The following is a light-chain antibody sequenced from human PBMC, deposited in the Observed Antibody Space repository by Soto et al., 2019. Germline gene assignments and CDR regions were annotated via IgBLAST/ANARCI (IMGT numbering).Light chain of an antibody. CDR1: TGAVTSGHY. Sequence: QAVVTQEPSLTVSPGGTVTLTCASSTGAVTSGHYPYWFQQKPGQAPRTLIYDTNNKHSWTPARFSGSLLGGKAALTLSGAQPEDEAEYYCLLSYNSARVFGGGTKLNVL. CDR2: DTN. J-gene: IGLJ2*01. V-gene: IGLV7-46*01. CDR3: LLSYNSARV.